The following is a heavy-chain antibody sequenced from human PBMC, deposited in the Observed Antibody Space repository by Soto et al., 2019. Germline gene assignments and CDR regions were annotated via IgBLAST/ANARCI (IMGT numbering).Heavy chain of an antibody. CDR2: IWYDGSNK. Sequence: GGSLRLSCAASGFTFSSYGMHWVRQAPGKGLEWVAVIWYDGSNKYYADSVKGRFTISRDNSKNTLYLQMNSLRAEDTAVYYCAREAYDFWSGYSFKYYYYGMDVWGQGTTVTVSS. CDR1: GFTFSSYG. CDR3: AREAYDFWSGYSFKYYYYGMDV. V-gene: IGHV3-33*01. J-gene: IGHJ6*02. D-gene: IGHD3-3*01.